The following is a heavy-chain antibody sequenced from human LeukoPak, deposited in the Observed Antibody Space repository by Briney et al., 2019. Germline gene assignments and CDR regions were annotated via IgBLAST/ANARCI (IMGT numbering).Heavy chain of an antibody. CDR1: GYTFTGYY. CDR2: INPNSGGT. V-gene: IGHV1-2*02. CDR3: ARDYRCSTSCYSTGY. Sequence: ASVKVSCKASGYTFTGYYMHWVRQAPGQGLEWMGWINPNSGGTNYAQKFQGRVTMTRDTSISTAYMELSRLRSDDTDVYYCARDYRCSTSCYSTGYWGQGTLVTVSS. J-gene: IGHJ4*02. D-gene: IGHD2-2*01.